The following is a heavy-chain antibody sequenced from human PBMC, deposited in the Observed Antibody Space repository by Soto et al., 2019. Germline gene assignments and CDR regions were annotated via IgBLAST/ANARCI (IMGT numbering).Heavy chain of an antibody. V-gene: IGHV4-59*08. J-gene: IGHJ4*02. CDR1: GGSISSYY. CDR2: IYYSGST. D-gene: IGHD3-3*01. Sequence: SETLSLTCTVSGGSISSYYWSWIRQPPGKGLEWIGYIYYSGSTNYNPSLKSRVTISVDTSKNQFSLKLSSVTAADTAVYYCARLADDFWSEMGFDYWGQGTLVTVSS. CDR3: ARLADDFWSEMGFDY.